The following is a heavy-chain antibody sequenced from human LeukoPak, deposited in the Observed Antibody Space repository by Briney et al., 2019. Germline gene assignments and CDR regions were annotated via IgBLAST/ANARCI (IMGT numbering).Heavy chain of an antibody. D-gene: IGHD1-1*01. J-gene: IGHJ6*02. CDR2: IRSKAYRGTT. CDR1: GFTFGDHA. CDR3: TRGPIQLWIHNGMDV. Sequence: QPGQSVRLSGRGAGFTFGDHAMSWVRQAPGKVLDWVGFIRSKAYRGTTEYAASLKGRFTISSDDSIRIAYLQMNSLITEDTAFYYCTRGPIQLWIHNGMDVWGQGTTVTVSS. V-gene: IGHV3-49*04.